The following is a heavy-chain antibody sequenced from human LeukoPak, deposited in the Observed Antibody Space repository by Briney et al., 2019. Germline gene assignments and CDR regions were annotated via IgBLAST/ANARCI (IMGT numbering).Heavy chain of an antibody. J-gene: IGHJ4*02. CDR1: GYTFSNDV. CDR2: ISAYKGNT. D-gene: IGHD6-19*01. V-gene: IGHV1-18*01. Sequence: AAVKVSCKASGYTFSNDVISWGRHGPAQGLGWMGFISAYKGNTNYAQKVQGRVTMTTDTSTSTLHMELRSLISDDTAMYYCARVGSGWSIEYWGQGTLVTVSS. CDR3: ARVGSGWSIEY.